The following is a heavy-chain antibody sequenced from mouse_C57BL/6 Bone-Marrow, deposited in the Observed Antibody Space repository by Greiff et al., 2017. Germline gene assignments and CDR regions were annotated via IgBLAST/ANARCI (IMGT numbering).Heavy chain of an antibody. V-gene: IGHV14-4*01. J-gene: IGHJ1*03. CDR3: TTGMVDV. CDR2: IDPENGDT. Sequence: EVQVVESGAELVRPGASVKLSCTASGFNIKDDYMHWVKQRPEQGLEWIGWIDPENGDTEYASKFQGKATITADTSSNTAYLQLSSLTSEDTAVYYCTTGMVDVWGTGTTVTVSS. D-gene: IGHD2-3*01. CDR1: GFNIKDDY.